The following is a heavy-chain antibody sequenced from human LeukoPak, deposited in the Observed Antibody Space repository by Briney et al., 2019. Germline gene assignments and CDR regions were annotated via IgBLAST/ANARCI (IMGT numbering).Heavy chain of an antibody. CDR1: GFTFSPHA. V-gene: IGHV3-23*01. J-gene: IGHJ3*02. D-gene: IGHD6-6*01. CDR2: ISGSGGST. CDR3: AKVEQLVLGAFDI. Sequence: GGSLRLSCAASGFTFSPHAMSWVRQAPGKGLGWVSAISGSGGSTYYADSVKGRFTISRDNSKNTLYLQMNSLRAEDTAVYYCAKVEQLVLGAFDIWGQGTMVTVSS.